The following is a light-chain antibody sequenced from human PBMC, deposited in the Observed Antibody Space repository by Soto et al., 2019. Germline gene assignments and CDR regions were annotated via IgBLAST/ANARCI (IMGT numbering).Light chain of an antibody. CDR3: QQYNVWPLT. CDR2: VAS. J-gene: IGKJ4*01. CDR1: QSVNSN. V-gene: IGKV3-15*01. Sequence: EIVMTQSPATLSVSQGERATLSCRASQSVNSNLAWYQQKPGQTPKLLIYVASTRATGIPARFSGSGSGTEFTLTISSLQSEDFAVYYCQQYNVWPLTFGGGTKVEFK.